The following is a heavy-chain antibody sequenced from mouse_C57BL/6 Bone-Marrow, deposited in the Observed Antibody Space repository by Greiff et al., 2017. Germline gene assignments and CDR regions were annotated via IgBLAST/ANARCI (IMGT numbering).Heavy chain of an antibody. J-gene: IGHJ4*01. Sequence: EVQGVESGGGLVQPKGSLKLSCAASGFSFNTYAMNWVRQAPGKGLEWVARIRSKSNNYATYYADSVKDRFTISRDDSESMLYLQMNNLKTEDTAMYYCVRDHYYGPSMDYWGQGTSVTVSS. D-gene: IGHD1-2*01. CDR3: VRDHYYGPSMDY. CDR1: GFSFNTYA. V-gene: IGHV10-1*01. CDR2: IRSKSNNYAT.